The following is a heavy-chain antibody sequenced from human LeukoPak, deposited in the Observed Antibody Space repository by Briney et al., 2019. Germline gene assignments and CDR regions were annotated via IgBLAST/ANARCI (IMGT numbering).Heavy chain of an antibody. D-gene: IGHD2-2*03. V-gene: IGHV1-69*13. Sequence: SVKVSCKASGGTFSSYAISWVRQAPGQGLEWMGGIILIFGTANYAQKFQGRVTITADESTSTAYMELSSLRSEDTAVYYCARSGYCSSTSCDGYYYYYGMDVWGQGTTVTVSS. J-gene: IGHJ6*02. CDR2: IILIFGTA. CDR1: GGTFSSYA. CDR3: ARSGYCSSTSCDGYYYYYGMDV.